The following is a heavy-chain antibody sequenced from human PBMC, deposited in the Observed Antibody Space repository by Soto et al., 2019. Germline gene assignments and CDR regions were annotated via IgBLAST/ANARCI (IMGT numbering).Heavy chain of an antibody. J-gene: IGHJ6*02. CDR3: ARGSSTRYGMDV. D-gene: IGHD2-2*01. V-gene: IGHV1-46*01. Sequence: ASVKVSCKASGYTFTSYYMHWVRQAPGQGLEWMGIINPSGGSTSYAQKFQGRVTMTRDTSISTAYMELSRLRSDDTAVYYCARGSSTRYGMDVWGQGTTVTVSS. CDR1: GYTFTSYY. CDR2: INPSGGST.